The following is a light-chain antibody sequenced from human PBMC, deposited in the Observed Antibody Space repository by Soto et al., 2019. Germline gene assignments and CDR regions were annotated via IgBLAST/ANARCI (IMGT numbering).Light chain of an antibody. CDR1: QSVSSSY. CDR2: GAS. CDR3: QQYGSPLLT. J-gene: IGKJ4*01. Sequence: EIVLTQSPGTLSLSPGERATLSCRASQSVSSSYLAWYQQKPGQAPRVLIYGASNRATGIPDRFSGRGSGTDFTLTISRLEPEDFAMYYCQQYGSPLLTFGGGSKVEIK. V-gene: IGKV3-20*01.